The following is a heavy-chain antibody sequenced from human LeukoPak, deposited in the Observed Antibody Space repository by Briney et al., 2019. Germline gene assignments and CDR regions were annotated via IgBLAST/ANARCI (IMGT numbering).Heavy chain of an antibody. CDR2: LSGSGGNT. CDR3: AKFQGATYYNWHMDV. V-gene: IGHV3-23*01. CDR1: GFTFSNFA. Sequence: GGSLRLSCAASGFTFSNFAMSWVRQAPGKGLEWVSGLSGSGGNTYYADSVKGRFTISRDNSNNTLYLQMNSLTADDTAVYYCAKFQGATYYNWHMDVWGKGTTDTVSS. J-gene: IGHJ6*03. D-gene: IGHD1-20*01.